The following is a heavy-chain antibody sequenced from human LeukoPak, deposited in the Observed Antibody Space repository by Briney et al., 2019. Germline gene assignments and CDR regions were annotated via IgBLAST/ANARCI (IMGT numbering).Heavy chain of an antibody. CDR3: ARSSYGVVDY. Sequence: GGPLRLSCAASGFTFSSYSMNWVRQAPGKGLEGASSISSSSSYIYYADSVKGRFTISRAHAKNSLYLQMNSLRAEDTAVYYCARSSYGVVDYWGQGTLVTVSS. J-gene: IGHJ4*02. CDR1: GFTFSSYS. V-gene: IGHV3-21*01. D-gene: IGHD5-18*01. CDR2: ISSSSSYI.